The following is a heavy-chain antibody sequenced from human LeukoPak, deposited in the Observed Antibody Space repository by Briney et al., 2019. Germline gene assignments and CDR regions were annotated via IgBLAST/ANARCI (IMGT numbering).Heavy chain of an antibody. D-gene: IGHD6-13*01. CDR1: GFTFSSYA. CDR2: ISGSGGST. V-gene: IGHV3-23*01. CDR3: AKDRRIVAVGPRRTIENCLDP. Sequence: PGGSLRLSCAASGFTFSSYAISWVRQAPGKGLEWVSAISGSGGSTYYADSVKGRFTISRDNSKNTLYLQMKSLRAEDTAVYYCAKDRRIVAVGPRRTIENCLDPWGQGTLVTVSS. J-gene: IGHJ5*02.